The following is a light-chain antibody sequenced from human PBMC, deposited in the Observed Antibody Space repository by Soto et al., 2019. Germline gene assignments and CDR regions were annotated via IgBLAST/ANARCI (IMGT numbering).Light chain of an antibody. CDR2: SNN. CDR3: AAWDASLNGVI. CDR1: SSNIGTYT. Sequence: QAVVTQPPSASGTPGQRVTISCSGSSSNIGTYTVNWYQQVPGTAPKLLIYSNNQRPSGVPDRFSGSKSGTSASLAISGLQSEDEADYYCAAWDASLNGVIFGGGTKVT. V-gene: IGLV1-44*01. J-gene: IGLJ2*01.